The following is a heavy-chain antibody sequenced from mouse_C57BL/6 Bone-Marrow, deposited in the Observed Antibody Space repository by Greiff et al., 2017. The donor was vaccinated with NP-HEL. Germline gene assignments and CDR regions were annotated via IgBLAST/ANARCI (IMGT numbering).Heavy chain of an antibody. CDR3: ARSRRLREPMDY. D-gene: IGHD2-4*01. J-gene: IGHJ4*01. V-gene: IGHV1-4*01. CDR1: GYTFTSYT. CDR2: INPSSGYT. Sequence: QVQLQQSGAELARPGASVKMSCKASGYTFTSYTMHWVKQRPGQGLEWIGYINPSSGYTKYNQKFKDKATLTADKSSSTAYMQLSSLTSEDSAVYYCARSRRLREPMDYWGQGTSVTVSS.